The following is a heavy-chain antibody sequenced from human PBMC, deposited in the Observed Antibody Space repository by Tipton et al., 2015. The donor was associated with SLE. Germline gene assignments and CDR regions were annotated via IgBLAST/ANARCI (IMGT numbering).Heavy chain of an antibody. D-gene: IGHD6-19*01. CDR3: ARGGIAVAGTYWYFDL. Sequence: GSLRLSCAASGFTFSSYDMHWVRQATGKGLEWVSAIGTAGDTYYPGSVKGRFTISRENAKNSLYLQMNSLRAGDTAVYYCARGGIAVAGTYWYFDLWGRGTLVTVSS. CDR2: IGTAGDT. V-gene: IGHV3-13*04. CDR1: GFTFSSYD. J-gene: IGHJ2*01.